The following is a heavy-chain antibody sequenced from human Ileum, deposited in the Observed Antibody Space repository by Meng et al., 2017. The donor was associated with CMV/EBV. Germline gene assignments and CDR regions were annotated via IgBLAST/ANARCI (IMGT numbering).Heavy chain of an antibody. J-gene: IGHJ4*02. V-gene: IGHV3-53*01. CDR1: GFTVSSNY. D-gene: IGHD2-2*01. CDR3: TRDQECDSPRCYTVGY. CDR2: IYSGCPT. Sequence: EVQMVESGGGLIQPGGCLRLSCAASGFTVSSNYMNWVRQTPGKGLEWVSVIYSGCPTYYADSVKGRFTMSRDNSKNTLYLQMNSRRAEDTAMYYCTRDQECDSPRCYTVGYWGQGTLVTVSS.